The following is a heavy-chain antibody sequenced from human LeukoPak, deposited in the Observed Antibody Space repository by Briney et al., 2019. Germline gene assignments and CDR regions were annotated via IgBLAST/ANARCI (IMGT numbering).Heavy chain of an antibody. CDR2: IYHSGST. J-gene: IGHJ2*01. CDR3: ARERAYGSS. Sequence: SETLSLTCTVSGYSISSGYYWGWIRQPPGKGLEWIGSIYHSGSTYYSPSLKSRVTISVDTSKNQFSLKLSSVTAADTAVYYCARERAYGSSWGRGTLVTVSS. CDR1: GYSISSGYY. V-gene: IGHV4-38-2*02. D-gene: IGHD6-13*01.